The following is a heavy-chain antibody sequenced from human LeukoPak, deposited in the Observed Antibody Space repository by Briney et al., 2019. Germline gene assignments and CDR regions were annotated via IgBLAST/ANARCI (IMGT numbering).Heavy chain of an antibody. Sequence: GGSLRLSCSASGFNFNRFAMHWVRQVPGRGLEWVAVISSDSSNKNYVESVRGRFTVSRENSVNTLYLEMNTLTTDDAGVYYCAKVRRMEWMTPLSDDFDVWGQGTMVTVSS. J-gene: IGHJ3*01. CDR3: AKVRRMEWMTPLSDDFDV. CDR1: GFNFNRFA. CDR2: ISSDSSNK. V-gene: IGHV3-30*04. D-gene: IGHD3-3*01.